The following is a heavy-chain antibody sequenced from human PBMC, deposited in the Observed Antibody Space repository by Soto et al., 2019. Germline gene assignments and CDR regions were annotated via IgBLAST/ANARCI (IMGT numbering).Heavy chain of an antibody. CDR3: ARGGFYDSSGARNYYYYGMNV. D-gene: IGHD3-22*01. CDR2: ISAYDGYT. V-gene: IGHV1-18*01. J-gene: IGHJ6*02. Sequence: QVQLVQSGAEVKKPGASVKVSCKASGYTFTSYGINWVRQAPGQGLEWLGWISAYDGYTNYAQLLQGRFSMTTDTSTETAYMELRSLRSDDTAMYYCARGGFYDSSGARNYYYYGMNVWGQGTTVTVSS. CDR1: GYTFTSYG.